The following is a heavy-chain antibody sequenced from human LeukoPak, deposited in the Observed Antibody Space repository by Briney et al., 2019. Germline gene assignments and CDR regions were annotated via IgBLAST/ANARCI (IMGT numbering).Heavy chain of an antibody. D-gene: IGHD1-26*01. CDR1: GFTLSSYS. CDR2: ISSSSNYI. J-gene: IGHJ4*02. Sequence: GGSLRLSCAASGFTLSSYSMNWVRQAPGKGLEWVSSISSSSNYIYYADSVKGRFTISRDNAKNSLYLQMNSLRAEDTAVYYCARIWEGGYWGQGTLVTVSS. V-gene: IGHV3-21*01. CDR3: ARIWEGGY.